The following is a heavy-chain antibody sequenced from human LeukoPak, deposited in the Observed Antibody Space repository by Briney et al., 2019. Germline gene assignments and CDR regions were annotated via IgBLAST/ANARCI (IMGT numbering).Heavy chain of an antibody. Sequence: GGSLRLSCAASGFTFSSYSMNWVRQAPGKGLEWVSSISSSSSYIYYADSVKGRFTISRDNAKNSLYLQMNSLRAEDTAVYYCARDTPWGGSYFNTFLYWGQGTLVTVSS. CDR3: ARDTPWGGSYFNTFLY. CDR2: ISSSSSYI. D-gene: IGHD1-26*01. J-gene: IGHJ4*02. CDR1: GFTFSSYS. V-gene: IGHV3-21*01.